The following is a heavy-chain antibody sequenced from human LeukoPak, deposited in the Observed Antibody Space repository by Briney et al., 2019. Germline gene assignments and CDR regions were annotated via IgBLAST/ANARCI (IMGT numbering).Heavy chain of an antibody. V-gene: IGHV3-11*01. CDR1: GFTVSSNY. CDR3: ARDQEMDTIRGEPRADYYGMDV. J-gene: IGHJ6*02. Sequence: GGSLRLSCAASGFTVSSNYMSWVRQAPGRGLEWVSYISSSGSTIYYADSVKGRFTISRDNAKNSLYLQMNSLRAEDTAVYYCARDQEMDTIRGEPRADYYGMDVWGQGTTVTVSS. CDR2: ISSSGSTI. D-gene: IGHD5-24*01.